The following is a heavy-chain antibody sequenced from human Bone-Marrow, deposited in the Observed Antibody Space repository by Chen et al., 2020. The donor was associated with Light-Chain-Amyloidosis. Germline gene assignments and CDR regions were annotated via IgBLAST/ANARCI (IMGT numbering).Heavy chain of an antibody. J-gene: IGHJ4*02. V-gene: IGHV1-2*02. CDR3: ARDSQSTLRLPSLANY. Sequence: QVQLVQAGAEWKKPGASVKVSCKASGYTFTGYYMHWVRQAPGQGLEWMGWINPNSGGTNYAQKFQGRVTMTRDTSISTAYMELSRLRSDDTAVYYCARDSQSTLRLPSLANYWGQGTLVTVSS. CDR1: GYTFTGYY. D-gene: IGHD5-12*01. CDR2: INPNSGGT.